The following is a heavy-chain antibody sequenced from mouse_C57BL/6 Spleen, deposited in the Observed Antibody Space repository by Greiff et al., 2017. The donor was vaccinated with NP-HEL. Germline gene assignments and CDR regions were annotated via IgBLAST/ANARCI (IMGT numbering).Heavy chain of an antibody. J-gene: IGHJ2*01. CDR1: GYTFTSYG. CDR3: ARLDDYDGGRGLTGGY. Sequence: QVQLQQSGAELARPGASVKLSCKASGYTFTSYGISWVKQRTGQGLEWIGEIYPRSGNPYYNEKFKGKATLTADKSSSTAYMELRSLTSEDSAVYFCARLDDYDGGRGLTGGYWGQGTTLTVSS. D-gene: IGHD2-4*01. CDR2: IYPRSGNP. V-gene: IGHV1-81*01.